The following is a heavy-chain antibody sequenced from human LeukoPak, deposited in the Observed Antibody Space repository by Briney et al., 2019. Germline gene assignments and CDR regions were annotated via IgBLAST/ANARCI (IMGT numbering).Heavy chain of an antibody. CDR1: VFTFSTYA. CDR3: AKDIWGGNEG. V-gene: IGHV3-23*01. D-gene: IGHD3-16*01. CDR2: IRGSGCSGGT. J-gene: IGHJ4*02. Sequence: GGALRLSCAASVFTFSTYAMSWVRQALGKGLEWVCGIRGSGCSGGTYYAHSVKGRFTIYRDHSKNTLYLQMNSMRAEDTAVYYCAKDIWGGNEGWGQGTLVTVSS.